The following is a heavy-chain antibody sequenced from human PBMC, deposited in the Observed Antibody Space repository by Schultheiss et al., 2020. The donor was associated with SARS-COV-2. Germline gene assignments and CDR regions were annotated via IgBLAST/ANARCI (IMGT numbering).Heavy chain of an antibody. J-gene: IGHJ4*02. D-gene: IGHD4-17*01. Sequence: GGSLRLSCAASGFTVSSNYMSWVRQAPGKGLEWVSVIYSGGSTYYADSVKGRFTISRDNAKNSLYLQMNSLRAEDTALYYCARLDYGDYEIDYWGQGTLVTVSS. CDR1: GFTVSSNY. CDR3: ARLDYGDYEIDY. V-gene: IGHV3-53*01. CDR2: IYSGGST.